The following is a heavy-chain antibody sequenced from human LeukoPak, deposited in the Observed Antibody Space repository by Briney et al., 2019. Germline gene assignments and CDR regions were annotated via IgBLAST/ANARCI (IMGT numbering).Heavy chain of an antibody. CDR3: ARDSDY. V-gene: IGHV4-59*12. CDR2: IYYSGST. Sequence: SETLSLTCTVSGGSISGYYWSWIRQPPGKGLEWIGYIYYSGSTNYNPSLKSRVTISVDTSKNQFSLKLSSVTAADTAVYYCARDSDYWGQGTLVTVSS. J-gene: IGHJ4*02. CDR1: GGSISGYY.